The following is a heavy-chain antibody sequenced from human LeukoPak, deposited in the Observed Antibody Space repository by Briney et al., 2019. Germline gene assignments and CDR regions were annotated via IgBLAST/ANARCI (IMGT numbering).Heavy chain of an antibody. CDR3: ARRIAVAGTLFLDY. Sequence: GESLMISCKGSGYSFSSYWIGWVRQMPGKGLEWMGIIYPGDSDTRYSPSFQGQVTISADKSISTAYLQWSSLKASDTAMYYCARRIAVAGTLFLDYWGQGTLVTVSS. J-gene: IGHJ4*02. CDR1: GYSFSSYW. CDR2: IYPGDSDT. V-gene: IGHV5-51*01. D-gene: IGHD6-19*01.